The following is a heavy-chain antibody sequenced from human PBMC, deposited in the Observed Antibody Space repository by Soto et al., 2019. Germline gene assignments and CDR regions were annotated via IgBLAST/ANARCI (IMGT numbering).Heavy chain of an antibody. V-gene: IGHV1-3*01. CDR3: ARTGTTGTTPHFGY. CDR1: GYTFTSYA. Sequence: VQLVQSGAEVKKPGASVKVSCKASGYTFTSYAMHWVRQAPGQRLEWMGWINAGNGNTKYSQKFQGRVTITRYTSASTAYMELSSLRSEDTAVYYCARTGTTGTTPHFGYWGQGTLVTVSS. CDR2: INAGNGNT. D-gene: IGHD1-1*01. J-gene: IGHJ4*02.